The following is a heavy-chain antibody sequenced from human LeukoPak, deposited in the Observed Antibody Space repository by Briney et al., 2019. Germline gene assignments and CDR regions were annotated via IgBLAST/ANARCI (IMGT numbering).Heavy chain of an antibody. V-gene: IGHV4-59*08. J-gene: IGHJ3*02. CDR3: ARQSPHTYGDSILWPIAFDI. Sequence: SETLSLTCTVSGGSMSGYYWSWIRQPPGKGLESIGYVYYSGSTTYNPSLKSRLTLSLDTSKNQFSLKLTSVTAADTAVYYCARQSPHTYGDSILWPIAFDIWGQGTMVTISS. CDR1: GGSMSGYY. D-gene: IGHD3-16*01. CDR2: VYYSGST.